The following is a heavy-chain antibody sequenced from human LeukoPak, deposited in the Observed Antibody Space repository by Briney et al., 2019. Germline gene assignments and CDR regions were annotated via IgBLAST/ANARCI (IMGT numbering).Heavy chain of an antibody. V-gene: IGHV3-23*01. D-gene: IGHD1/OR15-1a*01. CDR3: AKDQQSHLGYFDY. Sequence: GGSLRLSCEASGFTFSSYAMSWVRQAPGKGLEWVSAISGSGGSTYYADSVKGRFTISRDNSKNTPYLQMNSLRAEDTAVYYCAKDQQSHLGYFDYWGQGTLVTVSS. CDR1: GFTFSSYA. J-gene: IGHJ4*02. CDR2: ISGSGGST.